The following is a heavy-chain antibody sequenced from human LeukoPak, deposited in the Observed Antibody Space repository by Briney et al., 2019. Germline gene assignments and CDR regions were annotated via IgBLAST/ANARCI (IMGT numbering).Heavy chain of an antibody. J-gene: IGHJ4*02. Sequence: PGGSLRLSCAASGFTFRSYAMSWVRQAPGKGLEWVSAITGTIISTYYVDSVRGRFTISRDNAKNSLYLQMNSLRAEDTAVYYCARVLGFFDYWGQGTLVTVSS. CDR3: ARVLGFFDY. CDR1: GFTFRSYA. CDR2: ITGTIIST. V-gene: IGHV3-23*05. D-gene: IGHD2-8*02.